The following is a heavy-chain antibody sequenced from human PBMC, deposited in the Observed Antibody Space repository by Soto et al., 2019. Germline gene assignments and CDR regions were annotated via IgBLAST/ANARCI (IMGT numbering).Heavy chain of an antibody. V-gene: IGHV1-69*14. D-gene: IGHD3-16*01. J-gene: IGHJ6*02. CDR3: AILWRRLDGNYYGVDV. Sequence: QVQLMQSGAEVKEPGSSVKVSCKASGGTFSSYFISWVRQAPGEGLEWMGGIMPMFGTATYAQKFLAGVTITADKSTSTVSMELSSLRSEDTAVYYCAILWRRLDGNYYGVDVWGQGTTVTVSS. CDR2: IMPMFGTA. CDR1: GGTFSSYF.